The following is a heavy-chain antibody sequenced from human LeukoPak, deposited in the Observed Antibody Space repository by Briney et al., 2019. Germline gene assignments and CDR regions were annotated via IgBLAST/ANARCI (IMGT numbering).Heavy chain of an antibody. D-gene: IGHD6-13*01. Sequence: ASVKVSCKASGHTFTTYYVHLVRQAPGQGLEWMGVINPSGDGTNYPQRFQGRVTITADESTSTAYMELSSLRSEDTAVYYCARVVGEGYSSSCYEDDYWGQGTLVTVSS. J-gene: IGHJ4*02. CDR2: INPSGDGT. CDR3: ARVVGEGYSSSCYEDDY. CDR1: GHTFTTYY. V-gene: IGHV1-46*01.